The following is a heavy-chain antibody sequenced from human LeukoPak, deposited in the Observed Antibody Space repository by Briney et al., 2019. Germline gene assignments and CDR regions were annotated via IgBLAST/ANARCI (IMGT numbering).Heavy chain of an antibody. Sequence: PGRSLRLSCAASGFTFNSYAMHWVRQAPGKGLEWVAVISYDGSNKYYADSVKGRFTISRDNSKNTLYLQMNSLRAEDTAVYYCAREAAVAHGAFDIWGQGTMVTVSS. CDR1: GFTFNSYA. J-gene: IGHJ3*02. CDR3: AREAAVAHGAFDI. V-gene: IGHV3-30-3*01. CDR2: ISYDGSNK. D-gene: IGHD6-19*01.